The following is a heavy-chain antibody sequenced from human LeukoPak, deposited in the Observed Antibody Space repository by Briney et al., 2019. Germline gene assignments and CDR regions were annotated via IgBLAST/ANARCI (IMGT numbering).Heavy chain of an antibody. J-gene: IGHJ4*02. CDR1: GFTFSSYA. V-gene: IGHV3-23*01. CDR2: ISGSGGST. Sequence: PGGSLRLSCAASGFTFSSYAMSWVRQAPGKGLEWVSAISGSGGSTYYADSVKGRFTISRDNSKNTLYLQMNSLRAEDTVVYYCAGEVYDSSGYYFDYWGQGTLVTVSS. D-gene: IGHD3-22*01. CDR3: AGEVYDSSGYYFDY.